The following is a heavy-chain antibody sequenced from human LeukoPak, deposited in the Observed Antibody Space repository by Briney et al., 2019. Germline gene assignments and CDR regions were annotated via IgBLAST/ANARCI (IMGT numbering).Heavy chain of an antibody. J-gene: IGHJ4*02. CDR2: ISYDGSNK. CDR3: AKDQSGEFDY. CDR1: GFTFSSYA. V-gene: IGHV3-30-3*01. D-gene: IGHD7-27*01. Sequence: GGSLRLSCAASGFTFSSYAMHWVRQAPGKGLEWVAVISYDGSNKYYADSVKGRFTISRDNSKNTLYLQMNSLRAEDTAVYYCAKDQSGEFDYWGQGTLVTVSS.